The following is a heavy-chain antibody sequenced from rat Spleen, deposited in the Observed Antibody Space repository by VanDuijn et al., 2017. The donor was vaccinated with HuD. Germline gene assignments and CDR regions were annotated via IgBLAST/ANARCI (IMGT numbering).Heavy chain of an antibody. Sequence: EVQLVESGGDLVQPGRSLKLSCAASGFTFSNHDMAWVRQAPTKGLEWVASISPSGGRTYYRDSVKGRFTVSRDNAKSTLYLQMDSLRSEDTATYYCARRRWAAHYFDYWGQGVMVTVSS. CDR3: ARRRWAAHYFDY. CDR2: ISPSGGRT. J-gene: IGHJ2*01. V-gene: IGHV5-25*01. CDR1: GFTFSNHD. D-gene: IGHD4-6*01.